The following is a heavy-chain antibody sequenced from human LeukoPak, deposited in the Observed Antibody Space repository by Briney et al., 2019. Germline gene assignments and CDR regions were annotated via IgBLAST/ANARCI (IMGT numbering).Heavy chain of an antibody. Sequence: AGGSLRLSCAVSGFTFSSYSMNWVRQAPGKGLEWVSSISSSSSYIYYADSVKGRFTISRDNAKNSLYLQMNSLRAEDTAVYYCARDWFTYYYDSSGYQGDYWGQGTLVTVSS. J-gene: IGHJ4*02. CDR2: ISSSSSYI. V-gene: IGHV3-21*01. D-gene: IGHD3-22*01. CDR3: ARDWFTYYYDSSGYQGDY. CDR1: GFTFSSYS.